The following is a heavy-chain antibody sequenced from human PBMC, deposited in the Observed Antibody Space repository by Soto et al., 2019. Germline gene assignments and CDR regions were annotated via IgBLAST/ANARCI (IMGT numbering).Heavy chain of an antibody. CDR3: ARGFIAAAGKLGY. CDR2: INPNSGGT. J-gene: IGHJ4*02. D-gene: IGHD6-13*01. V-gene: IGHV1-2*04. CDR1: GYTFTGYY. Sequence: GASVKVSCKASGYTFTGYYMHWVRQAPGQGLEWMGWINPNSGGTNYAQKFQGWVTMTRDTSISAAYMELSRLRSDDTAVYYCARGFIAAAGKLGYWGQGTLVTVS.